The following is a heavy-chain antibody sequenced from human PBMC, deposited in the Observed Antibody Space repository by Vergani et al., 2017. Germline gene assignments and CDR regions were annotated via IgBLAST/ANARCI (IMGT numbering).Heavy chain of an antibody. V-gene: IGHV4-34*01. CDR1: GGSISSYY. J-gene: IGHJ5*02. CDR3: ARGSGYCSGGSCYSWFDP. D-gene: IGHD2-15*01. CDR2: INHSGST. Sequence: QVQLQESGPGLVKPSETLSLTCTVSGGSISSYYWSWIRQPPGKGLEWIGEINHSGSTNYNPSLKSRVTISVDTSKNQFSLKLSSVTAADTAVYYCARGSGYCSGGSCYSWFDPWGQGTLVTVSS.